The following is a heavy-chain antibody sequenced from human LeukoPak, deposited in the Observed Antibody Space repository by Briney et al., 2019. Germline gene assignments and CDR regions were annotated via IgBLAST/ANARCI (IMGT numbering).Heavy chain of an antibody. CDR1: GFTFSSYG. J-gene: IGHJ6*02. CDR2: ISYDGSNK. Sequence: PGGSLRLSCAASGFTFSSYGMHWVRQAPGKGLEWVAVISYDGSNKYYADSVKGRFTISRDNSKNTLYLQMNSLRAEDTAVYYCAKEDIVAKSYYYYGMDVWGQGTTVTVSS. V-gene: IGHV3-30*18. D-gene: IGHD5-12*01. CDR3: AKEDIVAKSYYYYGMDV.